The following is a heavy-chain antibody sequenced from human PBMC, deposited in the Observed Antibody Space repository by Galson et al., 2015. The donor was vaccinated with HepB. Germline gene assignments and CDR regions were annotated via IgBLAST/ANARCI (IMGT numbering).Heavy chain of an antibody. CDR2: ISCYNGDT. V-gene: IGHV1-18*01. CDR3: ARDPSNTSGRYIYFDY. D-gene: IGHD6-19*01. J-gene: IGHJ4*02. CDR1: GYTFNHYG. Sequence: SVKVSCKASGYTFNHYGVSWVRQAPGQGLEWMGWISCYNGDTHYAQKFQGRVIITRDTSTSAVYMELRSLRSDDTAVYYCARDPSNTSGRYIYFDYWGQGSQVTVSS.